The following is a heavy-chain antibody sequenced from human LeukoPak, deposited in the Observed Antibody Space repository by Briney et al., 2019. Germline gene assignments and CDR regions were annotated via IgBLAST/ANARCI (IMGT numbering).Heavy chain of an antibody. V-gene: IGHV1-18*01. Sequence: ASVKVSCKASGYTFTSYGISWVRQAPGQGLEWLGWISAYNGNTNYAQKLQGRVTMTTDTSTSTAYMELRSLRSDDTAVYYCARDPYYDFWSGPGPHWYFDLWGRGTLVTVSS. CDR1: GYTFTSYG. CDR3: ARDPYYDFWSGPGPHWYFDL. CDR2: ISAYNGNT. J-gene: IGHJ2*01. D-gene: IGHD3-3*01.